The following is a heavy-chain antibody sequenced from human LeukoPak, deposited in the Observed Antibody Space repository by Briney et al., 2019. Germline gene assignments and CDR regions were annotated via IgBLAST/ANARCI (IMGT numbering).Heavy chain of an antibody. J-gene: IGHJ6*03. CDR3: VKAGKGFGEYYYYMDV. D-gene: IGHD3-10*01. V-gene: IGHV3-11*01. Sequence: PGGSLRLSCVVSGFTFSDYYMSWIRQAPGKGLEWLSYISGSGTTIEYADSVKGRFTISRDNAKNSLYLQMNSLRAEDTAVYFCVKAGKGFGEYYYYMDVWGKGTTVTVSS. CDR1: GFTFSDYY. CDR2: ISGSGTTI.